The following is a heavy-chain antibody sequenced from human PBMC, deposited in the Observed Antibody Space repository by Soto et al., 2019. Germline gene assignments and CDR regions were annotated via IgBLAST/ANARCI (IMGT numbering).Heavy chain of an antibody. CDR3: TRRLQWQLRPLDS. Sequence: GVLRLSCEGSVFTFNDYYMTWIRQAPGKGLEWVAYINTLSTAIYYADSVKGRFTISRDNAKNSLYLQMNGLRAEDTATYYCTRRLQWQLRPLDSWGRGTLVTVSS. CDR2: INTLSTAI. V-gene: IGHV3-11*01. J-gene: IGHJ4*02. CDR1: VFTFNDYY. D-gene: IGHD6-19*01.